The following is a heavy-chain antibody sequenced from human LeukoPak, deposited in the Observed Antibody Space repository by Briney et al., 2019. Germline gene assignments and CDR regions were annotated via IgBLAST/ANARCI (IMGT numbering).Heavy chain of an antibody. CDR2: IYYSGST. Sequence: SETLSLTCAVYGGSFSGYYWSWIRQPPGKGLEWIGYIYYSGSTNYNPSLKSRVTISVDTSKNQFSLKLSSVTAADTAVYYCARDQGTSSSWGYYYYYGMDVWGQGTTVTVSS. J-gene: IGHJ6*02. CDR3: ARDQGTSSSWGYYYYYGMDV. D-gene: IGHD6-13*01. CDR1: GGSFSGYY. V-gene: IGHV4-59*01.